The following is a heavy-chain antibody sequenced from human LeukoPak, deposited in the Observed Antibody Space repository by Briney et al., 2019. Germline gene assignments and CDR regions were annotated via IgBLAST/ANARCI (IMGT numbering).Heavy chain of an antibody. CDR1: GFTFSSYA. V-gene: IGHV4-59*01. J-gene: IGHJ6*03. CDR3: ARAISSIAARRGYYYYYMDV. D-gene: IGHD6-6*01. CDR2: IYYSGST. Sequence: PGGSLRLSCAASGFTFSSYAMSWIRQPPGKGLEWIGYIYYSGSTNYNPSLKSRVTISVDTSKNQFSLKLSSVTAADTAVYYCARAISSIAARRGYYYYYMDVWGKGTTVTVSS.